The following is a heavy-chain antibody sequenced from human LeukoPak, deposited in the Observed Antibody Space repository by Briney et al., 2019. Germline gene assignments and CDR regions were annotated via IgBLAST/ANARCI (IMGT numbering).Heavy chain of an antibody. J-gene: IGHJ6*02. D-gene: IGHD4-17*01. CDR2: INPSGGST. CDR3: ARRLRLDYGDYLNYYGMDV. V-gene: IGHV1-46*02. CDR1: GYTFNNYD. Sequence: ASVKVSCKASGYTFNNYDINWVRQAPGQGLEWMGIINPSGGSTSYAQKFQGRVTMTRDTSTSTVYMELSSLRSEDTAVYYCARRLRLDYGDYLNYYGMDVWGQGTTVTVSS.